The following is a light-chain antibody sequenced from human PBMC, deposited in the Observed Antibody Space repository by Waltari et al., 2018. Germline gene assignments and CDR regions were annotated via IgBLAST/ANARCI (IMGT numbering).Light chain of an antibody. J-gene: IGKJ1*01. CDR3: QQSYSNPRT. CDR1: QTISSY. Sequence: IQLTQSHSSLTASVGDRVTITCRASQTISSYLNWYQQKVGKAPKLLIYAASNMQSGAPSRFSGSGSGTDFTLTINSLQPEDFATYYCQQSYSNPRTFGLGTKVKI. CDR2: AAS. V-gene: IGKV1-39*01.